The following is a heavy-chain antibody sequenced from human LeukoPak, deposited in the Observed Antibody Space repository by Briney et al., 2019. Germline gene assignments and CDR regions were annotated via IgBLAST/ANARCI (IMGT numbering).Heavy chain of an antibody. CDR1: GFTVSSNY. CDR3: ANRGQYWSSTSFPPSFGI. J-gene: IGHJ3*02. CDR2: IYSGGST. D-gene: IGHD2-2*01. V-gene: IGHV3-53*05. Sequence: GGSLRLSCAASGFTVSSNYMSWVRQAPGKGLEWVSVIYSGGSTYYADSVKGRFTISRDNSKNTLYLQMNSLRAEDTAVYYCANRGQYWSSTSFPPSFGILGQGTKVTVSS.